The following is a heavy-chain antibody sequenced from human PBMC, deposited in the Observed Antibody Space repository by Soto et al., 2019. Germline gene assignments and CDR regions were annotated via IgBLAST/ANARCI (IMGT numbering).Heavy chain of an antibody. CDR2: ISGSGGTT. J-gene: IGHJ4*02. CDR1: GFTYSSNA. Sequence: EVQLLESGGGLVQPGGSLRISCIGSGFTYSSNAMSWVRQAPGKGLEWVSAISGSGGTTYYADSVKGRFAVSRDNSNNTLYLQMNSLRAEDTGVYYCAKQRAGFGSVSDTYYFDYWGQGTLVTVSS. CDR3: AKQRAGFGSVSDTYYFDY. D-gene: IGHD3-10*01. V-gene: IGHV3-23*01.